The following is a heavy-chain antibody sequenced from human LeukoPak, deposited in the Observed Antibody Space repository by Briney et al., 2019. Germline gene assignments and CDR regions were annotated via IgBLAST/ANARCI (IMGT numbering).Heavy chain of an antibody. V-gene: IGHV3-48*01. J-gene: IGHJ6*03. CDR1: GFTFSSYA. CDR3: ARALQAAGTLFYYYYYMDV. D-gene: IGHD6-19*01. Sequence: GGSLRLSCAASGFTFSSYAMSWVRQAPGKGLEWVSYISSSSSTIYYADSVKGRFTISRDNAKNSLYLQMNSLRAEDTAVYYCARALQAAGTLFYYYYYMDVWGKGTTVTVSS. CDR2: ISSSSSTI.